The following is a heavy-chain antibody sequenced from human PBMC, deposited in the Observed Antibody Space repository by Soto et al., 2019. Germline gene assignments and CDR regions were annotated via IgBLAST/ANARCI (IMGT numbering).Heavy chain of an antibody. CDR1: GYTFTSYY. CDR3: ARDREAAAGIGYFDY. D-gene: IGHD6-13*01. Sequence: QVQLVQSGAEVKKPGASVKVSCKASGYTFTSYYMHWVRQAPGQGLEWMGIINPSGGSTSYAQKFQGRVTMTRDTSTSTVYMELSSLRSEDTAVYYCARDREAAAGIGYFDYWGQGTLVTVSS. V-gene: IGHV1-46*01. CDR2: INPSGGST. J-gene: IGHJ4*02.